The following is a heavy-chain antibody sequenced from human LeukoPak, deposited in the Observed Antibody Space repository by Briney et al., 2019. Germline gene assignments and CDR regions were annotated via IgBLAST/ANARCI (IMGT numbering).Heavy chain of an antibody. J-gene: IGHJ6*02. V-gene: IGHV4-31*03. CDR3: ARALKVVGMDV. Sequence: ASETLSLTCTLSGGSISSGGYYWSWIRQHPGKGLEWIGYIYYSGSTYYNPSLKSRVTISVDTSKNQFSLKLSSVTAADTAVYYCARALKVVGMDVWGQGTTVTVSS. CDR2: IYYSGST. CDR1: GGSISSGGYY.